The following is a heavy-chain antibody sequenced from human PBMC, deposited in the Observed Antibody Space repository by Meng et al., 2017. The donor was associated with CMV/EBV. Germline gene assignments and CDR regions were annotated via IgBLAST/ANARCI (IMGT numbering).Heavy chain of an antibody. V-gene: IGHV4-34*01. CDR3: ARGLMVRGSRVNWFDP. Sequence: QVQLQPWGAGLLKPSETLSPPCSVYGGSFSGYYWSWIRQPPGKGLEWIGEINHSGSTNYNPSLKNRVTISVDTSKNQFSLKLSSVTAADTAVYYCARGLMVRGSRVNWFDPWGQGTLVTVSS. CDR2: INHSGST. J-gene: IGHJ5*02. CDR1: GGSFSGYY. D-gene: IGHD3-10*01.